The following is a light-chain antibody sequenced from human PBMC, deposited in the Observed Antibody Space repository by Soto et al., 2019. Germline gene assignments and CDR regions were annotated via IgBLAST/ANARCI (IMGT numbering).Light chain of an antibody. CDR3: QQSNSYPWT. J-gene: IGKJ1*01. Sequence: DIQMTQSPSFVSASVGDRVTITCRASQSISTWLAWYQQKPGKAPDLLIYGASSLESGVPSRFSGSGSGTEFTLTISSLQPDDSATYYCQQSNSYPWTFAQGTKVEIK. CDR2: GAS. V-gene: IGKV1-5*03. CDR1: QSISTW.